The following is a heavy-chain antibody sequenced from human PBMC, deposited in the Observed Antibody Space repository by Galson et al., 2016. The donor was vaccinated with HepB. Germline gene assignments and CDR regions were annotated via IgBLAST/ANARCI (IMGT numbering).Heavy chain of an antibody. J-gene: IGHJ4*03. CDR2: IFSGGST. Sequence: SLRLSCAASDFTVNSHCLTWVRQAPGKGLEWVSIIFSGGSTFYADSVKGRFTISRDDSKNTLYLQMDSLRDEDTAVYFCARASISHFDFWGQGTPVTVSS. V-gene: IGHV3-53*01. CDR3: ARASISHFDF. CDR1: DFTVNSHC.